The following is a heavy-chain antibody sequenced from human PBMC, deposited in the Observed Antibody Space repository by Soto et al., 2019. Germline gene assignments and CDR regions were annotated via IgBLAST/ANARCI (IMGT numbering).Heavy chain of an antibody. CDR3: ARAVAPALFDY. CDR2: IYYSGST. J-gene: IGHJ4*02. V-gene: IGHV4-61*08. Sequence: SETLSLTCTVSGGSISSGGYYWSWIRQHPGKGLEWIGYIYYSGSTNYNPSLKSRVTISVDTSKNQFSLKLSSVTAADTAVYYCARAVAPALFDYWGQGTLVTVSS. CDR1: GGSISSGGYY. D-gene: IGHD2-15*01.